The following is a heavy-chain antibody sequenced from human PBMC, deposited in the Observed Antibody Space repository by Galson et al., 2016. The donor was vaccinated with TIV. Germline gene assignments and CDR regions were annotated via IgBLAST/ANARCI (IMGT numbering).Heavy chain of an antibody. CDR1: EYTFTNYV. CDR2: INTNTGNP. D-gene: IGHD2-2*01. Sequence: SVKVSCKASEYTFTNYVMNWVRQAPGQGLEWMGWINTNTGNPTHAQGFTGRFVFSLDTSVSTAYLQISSLKAEDTAVYYCASPPAYCSSSSCYYSFEYWGQGTLVTVSS. V-gene: IGHV7-4-1*02. J-gene: IGHJ4*02. CDR3: ASPPAYCSSSSCYYSFEY.